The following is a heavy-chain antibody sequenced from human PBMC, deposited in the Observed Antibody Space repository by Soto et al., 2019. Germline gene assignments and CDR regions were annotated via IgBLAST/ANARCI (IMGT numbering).Heavy chain of an antibody. J-gene: IGHJ6*02. V-gene: IGHV1-2*02. Sequence: ASVKVSCTASGYTFTGYYMHWVRQAPGQGLEWMGWLNPDSGATNYAQKFQGRVTMTRDTSITTAYMELSRLRSDDTAVYYCARGGSYYYGMDAWGQDTTATVSS. CDR1: GYTFTGYY. CDR2: LNPDSGAT. D-gene: IGHD1-26*01. CDR3: ARGGSYYYGMDA.